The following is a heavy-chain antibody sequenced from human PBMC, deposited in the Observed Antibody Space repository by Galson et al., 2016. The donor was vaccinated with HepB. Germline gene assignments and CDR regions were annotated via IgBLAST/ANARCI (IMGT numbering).Heavy chain of an antibody. CDR2: ISGGGSNK. CDR3: AKTTGYSGTWYDSFDI. Sequence: SLRLSCAASGFKFTRYTMHWVRQSPGKGLEWVSSISGGGSNKYYADSVKGRFAISRDNSNNSLYLQMNSLRAEDTAIYFCAKTTGYSGTWYDSFDIWGQGTIVTVSS. CDR1: GFKFTRYT. V-gene: IGHV3-21*01. D-gene: IGHD6-13*01. J-gene: IGHJ3*02.